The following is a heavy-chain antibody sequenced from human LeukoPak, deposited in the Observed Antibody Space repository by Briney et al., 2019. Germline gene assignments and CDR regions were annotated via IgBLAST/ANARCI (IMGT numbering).Heavy chain of an antibody. D-gene: IGHD3-16*01. Sequence: PGGSLRLSCAASGFTFSNFAMSWVRQAPGKGLQWVSAIGDSGGGTFYADSVKGRFTISRDNSKNTLYLQMNSLRAEDTAVYYCAKVGVGWVAFEYWGQGTLVTVSS. V-gene: IGHV3-23*01. CDR1: GFTFSNFA. CDR3: AKVGVGWVAFEY. J-gene: IGHJ4*02. CDR2: IGDSGGGT.